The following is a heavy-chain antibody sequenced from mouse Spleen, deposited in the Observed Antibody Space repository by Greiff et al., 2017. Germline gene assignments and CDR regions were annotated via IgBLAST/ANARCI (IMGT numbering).Heavy chain of an antibody. J-gene: IGHJ2*01. CDR2: INPNNGGT. CDR3: ASGTAHFDY. Sequence: EVQLQQSGPELVKPGASVKISCKASGYTFTDYYMNWVKQSHGKSLEWIGDINPNNGGTSYNQKFKGKATLTVDKSSSTAYMELRSLTSEDSAVYYCASGTAHFDYWGQGTTLTVSS. CDR1: GYTFTDYY. V-gene: IGHV1-26*01. D-gene: IGHD1-2*01.